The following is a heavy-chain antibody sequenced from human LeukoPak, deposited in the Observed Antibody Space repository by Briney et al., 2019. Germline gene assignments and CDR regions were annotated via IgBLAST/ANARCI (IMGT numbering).Heavy chain of an antibody. Sequence: GGSLRLSCAAFGLTFSGYSMNWVRQAPGKGLEWVSSISSGRSYIHYADSVKGRFTVSRDNARNSLYLQMNSLRAEDTAVYYCARDLFNSYYDTSGYPAFDYWGQGTLVTVSS. D-gene: IGHD3-22*01. CDR3: ARDLFNSYYDTSGYPAFDY. CDR1: GLTFSGYS. J-gene: IGHJ4*02. V-gene: IGHV3-21*01. CDR2: ISSGRSYI.